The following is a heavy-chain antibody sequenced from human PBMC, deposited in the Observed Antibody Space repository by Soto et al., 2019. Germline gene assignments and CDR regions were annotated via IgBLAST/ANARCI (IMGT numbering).Heavy chain of an antibody. V-gene: IGHV4-39*01. CDR1: GGSISSSSYY. J-gene: IGHJ5*02. CDR2: IYYSGST. Sequence: QLQLQESGPGLVKPSETLSLTCTVSGGSISSSSYYWGWIRQPPGKGLEWIGSIYYSGSTYYNPSIKRRVTISVDTSKNQFSLKLSSVTAADTAVYYCARPHCSSTSCPLGGDWFDPWGQGTLVTVSS. D-gene: IGHD2-2*01. CDR3: ARPHCSSTSCPLGGDWFDP.